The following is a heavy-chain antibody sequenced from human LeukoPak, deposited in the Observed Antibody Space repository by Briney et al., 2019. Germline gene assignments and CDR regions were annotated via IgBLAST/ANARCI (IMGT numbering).Heavy chain of an antibody. CDR3: ARGLEYDFWSGNYSDAFDI. D-gene: IGHD3-3*01. CDR2: IDHSGGT. Sequence: SETLSLTCAVYGESFSNYYWGWIRQPPGKGLEWIGEIDHSGGTNYNPSLKSRVTISIDTSKNQFSLKLNSVTAADTAVYSCARGLEYDFWSGNYSDAFDIWDQGTMVTVSS. CDR1: GESFSNYY. V-gene: IGHV4-34*01. J-gene: IGHJ3*02.